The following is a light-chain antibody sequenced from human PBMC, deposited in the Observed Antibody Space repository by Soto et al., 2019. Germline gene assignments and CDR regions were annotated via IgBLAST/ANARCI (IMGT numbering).Light chain of an antibody. J-gene: IGKJ3*01. CDR2: RAS. V-gene: IGKV1-5*03. CDR1: QSINTW. CDR3: QHYNTYSGT. Sequence: DIQMTQYHSTLSASVGDRVTITCRASQSINTWLAWYQQKPGKAPKLLIYRASTLESGVPSRFSGSGSGTEFTLTISSLQPDDFSTYYCQHYNTYSGTFGPGTKVDI.